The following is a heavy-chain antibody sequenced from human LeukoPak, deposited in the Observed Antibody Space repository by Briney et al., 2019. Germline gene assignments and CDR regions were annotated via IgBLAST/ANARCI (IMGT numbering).Heavy chain of an antibody. CDR1: RFIFSNYA. D-gene: IGHD2-2*01. Sequence: PGGSLRPSCAASRFIFSNYAMSWVRQAPGKGLEWVSRITGSGGGTYYADSVKGRFTISRDNSKNTLDLQMNSLRAEDTAVYYCAKMSGDCSSTICSSFDYWGQGTLVTVSS. CDR3: AKMSGDCSSTICSSFDY. CDR2: ITGSGGGT. V-gene: IGHV3-23*01. J-gene: IGHJ4*02.